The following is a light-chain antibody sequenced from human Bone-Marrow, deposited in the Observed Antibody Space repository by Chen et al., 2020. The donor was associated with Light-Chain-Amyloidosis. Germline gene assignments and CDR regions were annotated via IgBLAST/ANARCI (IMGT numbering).Light chain of an antibody. CDR1: DLPTKY. CDR3: QSADSSGTYGVI. V-gene: IGLV3-25*03. CDR2: RDT. J-gene: IGLJ2*01. Sequence: SYELTQPPSVSVSPGQTASITCSGDDLPTKYAYWYQQKPGQAPVLVIHRDTERPSGISERFSGSSSGTTATLTISGVQAEDEDDYHCQSADSSGTYGVIFGGGTKLTVL.